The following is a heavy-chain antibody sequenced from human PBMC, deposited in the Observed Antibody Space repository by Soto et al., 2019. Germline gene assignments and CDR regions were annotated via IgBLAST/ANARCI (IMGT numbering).Heavy chain of an antibody. V-gene: IGHV2-5*02. CDR2: IYWDDDK. J-gene: IGHJ3*01. Sequence: QITLTESGPTLVKPTQTLTLICTFSGFSLSADGVGVAWIRQPPGKALEWLALIYWDDDKRYSPSLKNRLTITKDTSKNHVVLTMTNMDPVDTATYYCAHAYGGTSWPNDAFDVWGQGTVVTVSS. CDR1: GFSLSADGVG. CDR3: AHAYGGTSWPNDAFDV. D-gene: IGHD2-2*01.